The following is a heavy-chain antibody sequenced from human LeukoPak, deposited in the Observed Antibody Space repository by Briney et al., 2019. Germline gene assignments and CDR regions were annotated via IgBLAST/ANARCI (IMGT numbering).Heavy chain of an antibody. CDR3: ARSADSSGYFREIPLYYFDY. V-gene: IGHV3-53*01. Sequence: GALRLSCAASGFIVSSSYVSWVRQAPGKGLEWVSVIYAAGTTYYADSVKGRFIISRDNSKNTVHLQMNSLRGDDTAVYYCARSADSSGYFREIPLYYFDYWGQGTLVTVSS. J-gene: IGHJ4*02. CDR2: IYAAGTT. CDR1: GFIVSSSY. D-gene: IGHD3-22*01.